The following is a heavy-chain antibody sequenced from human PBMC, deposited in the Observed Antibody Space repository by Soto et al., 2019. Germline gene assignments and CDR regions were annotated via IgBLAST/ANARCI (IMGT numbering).Heavy chain of an antibody. V-gene: IGHV1-69*01. J-gene: IGHJ3*02. CDR1: GGTFSSYA. D-gene: IGHD2-15*01. CDR3: ARGDIAVVVAAHAFDI. CDR2: IIPIFGTA. Sequence: QVQLVQSGAEVKKPGSSVKVSCKASGGTFSSYAVSWVRQAPGQGLEWMGGIIPIFGTANYAQKFQGRVTITADESTSTAYMELSSLRSEDTAVYYCARGDIAVVVAAHAFDIWGQGTMVTVSS.